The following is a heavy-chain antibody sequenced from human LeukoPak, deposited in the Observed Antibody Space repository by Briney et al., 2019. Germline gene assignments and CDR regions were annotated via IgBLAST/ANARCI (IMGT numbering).Heavy chain of an antibody. CDR2: IRRDGGAK. CDR3: ARLPGDSTIYDY. J-gene: IGHJ4*01. V-gene: IGHV3-7*01. D-gene: IGHD5/OR15-5a*01. Sequence: PGGSLRLSCAASGFTFNGHWMSWVRQAPGKGLEWVATIRRDGGAKYYLDSVEGRFIISRDNAKNSLSLQMDSLRAEDTAVYYCARLPGDSTIYDYWGQEPWSPSPQ. CDR1: GFTFNGHW.